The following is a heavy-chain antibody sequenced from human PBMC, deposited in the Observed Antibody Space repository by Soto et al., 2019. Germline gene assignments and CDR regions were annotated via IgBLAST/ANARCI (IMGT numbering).Heavy chain of an antibody. V-gene: IGHV3-15*01. CDR2: IKSKTDGGTT. D-gene: IGHD3-22*01. CDR3: TTDSVIVVVPDAFDI. Sequence: EVQLVESGGGLVKPGGSLRLSCAASGFTFSNAWMSWVRQAPGKGLEWVGRIKSKTDGGTTDYAAPVKGRFTISRDDSKNTLYLQMNSLKTEDTAVYYCTTDSVIVVVPDAFDIWGQGTMVTVSS. CDR1: GFTFSNAW. J-gene: IGHJ3*02.